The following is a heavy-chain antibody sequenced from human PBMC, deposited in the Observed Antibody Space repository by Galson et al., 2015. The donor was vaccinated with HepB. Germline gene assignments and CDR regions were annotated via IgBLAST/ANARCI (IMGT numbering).Heavy chain of an antibody. J-gene: IGHJ6*02. CDR3: AKGGYSYGLRRMDV. Sequence: SLRLSCAASGFTFSSYGMHWVRQAPGKGLEWVAVISYDGSNKYYADSVKGRFTISRDNSKNTLYLQMNSLRAEDTAVYYCAKGGYSYGLRRMDVWGQGTTVTVSS. D-gene: IGHD5-18*01. CDR1: GFTFSSYG. V-gene: IGHV3-30*18. CDR2: ISYDGSNK.